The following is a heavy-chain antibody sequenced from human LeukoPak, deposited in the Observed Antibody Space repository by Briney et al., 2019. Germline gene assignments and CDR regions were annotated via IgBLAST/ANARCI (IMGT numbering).Heavy chain of an antibody. D-gene: IGHD2-2*03. CDR3: ARVGYCSSTSCYEFDY. J-gene: IGHJ4*02. Sequence: SETLSLTCAVYGGSFSGYYWSWIRQPPGKGLEWIGKINHSGSTNYNPSLKSRVTISVDTSKNQFSLKLSSVTAADTAVYYCARVGYCSSTSCYEFDYWGQGTLVTVSS. CDR2: INHSGST. V-gene: IGHV4-34*01. CDR1: GGSFSGYY.